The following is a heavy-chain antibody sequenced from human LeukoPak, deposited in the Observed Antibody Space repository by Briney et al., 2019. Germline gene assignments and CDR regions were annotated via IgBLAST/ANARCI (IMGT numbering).Heavy chain of an antibody. D-gene: IGHD3-10*01. CDR2: IYYSGST. CDR3: ARATRITMVRGVIIWFDP. Sequence: PSETLSLTCAVSGGSISSYYWSWIRQPPGKGLEWIGYIYYSGSTNYNPSLKSRVTISVDTSKNQFSLKLSSVTAADTAVYYCARATRITMVRGVIIWFDPWGQGTLVTVSS. CDR1: GGSISSYY. V-gene: IGHV4-59*01. J-gene: IGHJ5*02.